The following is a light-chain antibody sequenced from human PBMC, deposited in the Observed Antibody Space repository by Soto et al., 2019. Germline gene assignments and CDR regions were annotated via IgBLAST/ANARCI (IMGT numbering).Light chain of an antibody. J-gene: IGLJ1*01. V-gene: IGLV2-23*01. Sequence: QSVLTQPASVSRSPGPPITISCTGTSSDVGSYNLVSWYQQHPGKAPKLMIYEGSKRPSGVSNRFSGSKSGNTASLTISGLQAEDEADYYCCSYAGSSYVFGTGTKVTVL. CDR1: SSDVGSYNL. CDR2: EGS. CDR3: CSYAGSSYV.